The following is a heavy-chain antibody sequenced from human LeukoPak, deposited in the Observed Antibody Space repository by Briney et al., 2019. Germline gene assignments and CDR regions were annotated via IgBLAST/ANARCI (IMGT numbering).Heavy chain of an antibody. V-gene: IGHV3-30*18. CDR2: ISYDGSNE. CDR3: AKGGQQLVRYYFDY. CDR1: RFTFSSYD. D-gene: IGHD6-13*01. Sequence: GGSLRLSCAASRFTFSSYDMHWVRQAPGKGLEWVAHISYDGSNENYAHSVKGRFTVSRDNSKNTLYLQMNSLRAEDTAVYYCAKGGQQLVRYYFDYWGRGTLVTVSS. J-gene: IGHJ4*02.